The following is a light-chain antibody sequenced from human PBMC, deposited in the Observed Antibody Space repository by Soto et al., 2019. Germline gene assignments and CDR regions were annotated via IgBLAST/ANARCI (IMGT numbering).Light chain of an antibody. J-gene: IGLJ2*01. CDR2: LNSDGSH. V-gene: IGLV4-69*01. CDR3: QTWGADSVI. Sequence: VLTQSPSASASLGASVKLTSTLSSGHSSYAIAWHQQQPEKGPRFLMKLNSDGSHSKGDGISDRFSGSSSGAERYLTISSLQSEDEADYSCQTWGADSVIFGGGTKLTVL. CDR1: SGHSSYA.